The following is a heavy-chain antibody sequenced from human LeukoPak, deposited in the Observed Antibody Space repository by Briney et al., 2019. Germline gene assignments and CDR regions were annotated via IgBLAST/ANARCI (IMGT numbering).Heavy chain of an antibody. D-gene: IGHD1-1*01. CDR3: AKEAYQKTPTGSPFDS. J-gene: IGHJ4*02. V-gene: IGHV3-30*18. Sequence: GRSLRLSCAASGFTFSTYGMHWVRQAPGKGLEGVAIINYDGSKTYYADSVKGRFTISRDSSKNMLYLQMNSLRAEDTAVYYCAKEAYQKTPTGSPFDSWGQGTLVTVSS. CDR2: INYDGSKT. CDR1: GFTFSTYG.